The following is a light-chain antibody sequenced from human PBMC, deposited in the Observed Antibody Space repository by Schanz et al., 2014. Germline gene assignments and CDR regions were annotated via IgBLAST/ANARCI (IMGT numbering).Light chain of an antibody. CDR2: EVT. V-gene: IGLV2-8*01. CDR3: SSYGGSNNLRV. Sequence: QSVLPQPRSVSGSPGQSVTISCTGVSSDAGDFTYASWYQQLPGKAPKLMIYEVTKRPSGVRDRFSGSESGNTASLTVAGLQAEDEADYYCSSYGGSNNLRVFGGGTKLTVL. CDR1: SSDAGDFTY. J-gene: IGLJ3*02.